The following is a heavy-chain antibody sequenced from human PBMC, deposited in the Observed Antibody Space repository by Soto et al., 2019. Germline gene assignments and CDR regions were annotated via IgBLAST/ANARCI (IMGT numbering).Heavy chain of an antibody. J-gene: IGHJ6*02. D-gene: IGHD2-15*01. V-gene: IGHV4-39*01. Sequence: QLQLQESGPGLVKPSETLSLTCTVSGGSISSSSYYWGWIRQPPGKGLEWIGSIYYSESTYYNPSLKSRVTISVDTSKNQFSLKLSSVTAADTAVYYCARHLEAAGIYYYGMDVWGQGTTVTVSS. CDR3: ARHLEAAGIYYYGMDV. CDR2: IYYSEST. CDR1: GGSISSSSYY.